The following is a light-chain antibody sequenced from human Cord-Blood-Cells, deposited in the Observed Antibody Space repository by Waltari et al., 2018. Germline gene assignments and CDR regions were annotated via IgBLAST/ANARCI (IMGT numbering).Light chain of an antibody. CDR1: QSVSSY. CDR2: DAS. V-gene: IGKV3-11*01. Sequence: EIVLTQSPATLSLSPGERATLSCRASQSVSSYLAWSQQKPGQAPRLLSYDASNRATGIPARFSGSGSGTDFTLTISSLEPEDFAVYYCQQRSNWPPWTFGQGTKVEIK. J-gene: IGKJ1*01. CDR3: QQRSNWPPWT.